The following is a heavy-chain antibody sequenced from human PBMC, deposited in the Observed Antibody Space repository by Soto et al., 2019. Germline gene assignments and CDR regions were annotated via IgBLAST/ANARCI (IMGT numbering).Heavy chain of an antibody. CDR1: GFPFSSYW. Sequence: EVQLVESGGDSVQPGGSLRLSCAASGFPFSSYWMHWVRHTPGKGLEWVSRISGDGTTIYYADSVTGRFTVSRDNAKNTLSLQMSGLGAEDTAVYYCAREYYGLLTGYYNDHWGQGTLLSVSS. J-gene: IGHJ4*02. D-gene: IGHD3-9*01. V-gene: IGHV3-74*01. CDR2: ISGDGTTI. CDR3: AREYYGLLTGYYNDH.